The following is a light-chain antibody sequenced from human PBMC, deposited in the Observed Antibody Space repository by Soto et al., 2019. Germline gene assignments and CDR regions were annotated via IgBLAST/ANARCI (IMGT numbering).Light chain of an antibody. CDR3: QSYDRSLRGYV. CDR1: SSDVGGYNY. J-gene: IGLJ1*01. Sequence: QSVLTQPASVSGSPGQSITISCTGTSSDVGGYNYVSWYQQHPGKAPKLMIYEVSNRPSGVSFRFSGSKSGNTASLTISGLQAEDEADYYCQSYDRSLRGYVSGIGTKVTVL. V-gene: IGLV2-14*01. CDR2: EVS.